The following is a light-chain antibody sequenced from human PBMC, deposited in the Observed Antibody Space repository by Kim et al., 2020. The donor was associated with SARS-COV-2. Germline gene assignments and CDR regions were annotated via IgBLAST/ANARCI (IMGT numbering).Light chain of an antibody. V-gene: IGKV1-33*01. J-gene: IGKJ4*01. CDR1: QDISNY. Sequence: DIQMTQSPSSLSASVGDRVTITCQASQDISNYLNWYQQKPGKAPKVLIYGASNMETGVPSRFSGSGSGTDFTFTISSLQPEDIATYYCQHYDNLPFGGGTKLEIK. CDR2: GAS. CDR3: QHYDNLP.